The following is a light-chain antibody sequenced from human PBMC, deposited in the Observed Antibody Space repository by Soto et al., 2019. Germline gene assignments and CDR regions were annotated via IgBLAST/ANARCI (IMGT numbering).Light chain of an antibody. Sequence: QSALTQPASVSGSPGQSITISCTGTSSDVGGYNYVSWYQQHPGKAPKLMIYEVSYRPSGVSNRFSGSKSATSASLAISGLRSEDEADYYCAAWDDSLSGWVFGGGTKVTVL. CDR2: EVS. CDR3: AAWDDSLSGWV. V-gene: IGLV2-14*01. CDR1: SSDVGGYNY. J-gene: IGLJ3*02.